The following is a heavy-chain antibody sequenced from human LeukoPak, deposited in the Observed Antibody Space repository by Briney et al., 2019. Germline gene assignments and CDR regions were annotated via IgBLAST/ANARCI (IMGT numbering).Heavy chain of an antibody. CDR3: ARQTPEYYYDRSGSPDY. CDR2: IYYSGTT. V-gene: IGHV4-39*01. D-gene: IGHD3-22*01. J-gene: IGHJ4*02. Sequence: PSETLSLTCTVSGGSISSSPYYWGRIRQPPGKGLEWIGPIYYSGTTYYNPSLRSRVTISVDTPKTQFSLKVTSVTAAGTAFYYCARQTPEYYYDRSGSPDYWGQGTLVTVSS. CDR1: GGSISSSPYY.